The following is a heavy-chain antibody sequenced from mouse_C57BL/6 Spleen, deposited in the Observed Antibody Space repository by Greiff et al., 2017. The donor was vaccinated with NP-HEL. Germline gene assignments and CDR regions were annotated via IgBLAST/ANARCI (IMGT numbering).Heavy chain of an antibody. Sequence: VQLQQSGPELVKPGASVKIPCKASGYTFTDYNMDWVKQSHGKSLEWIGDINPNNGGTIYNQKFKGKATLTVDKSSSTAYMELRSLTSEDTAVYYCARLLSSGFAYWGQGTLVTVSA. CDR3: ARLLSSGFAY. CDR2: INPNNGGT. D-gene: IGHD1-1*01. J-gene: IGHJ3*01. V-gene: IGHV1-18*01. CDR1: GYTFTDYN.